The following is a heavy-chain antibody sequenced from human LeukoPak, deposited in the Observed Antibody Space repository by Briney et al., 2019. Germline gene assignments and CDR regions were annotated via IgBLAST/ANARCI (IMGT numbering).Heavy chain of an antibody. CDR2: IRYDGSNK. J-gene: IGHJ4*02. Sequence: GGSLRLSCAASGFTSSSYGMHWVRQAPGKGLEWVAFIRYDGSNKYYADSVKGRFTISRDNSKNTLYLQMNSLRAEDTAVYYCAPIYCGGDCSFRGFDYWGQGTLVTVSS. V-gene: IGHV3-30*02. D-gene: IGHD2-21*01. CDR1: GFTSSSYG. CDR3: APIYCGGDCSFRGFDY.